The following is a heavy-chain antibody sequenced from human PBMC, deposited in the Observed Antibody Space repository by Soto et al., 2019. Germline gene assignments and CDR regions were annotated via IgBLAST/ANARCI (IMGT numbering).Heavy chain of an antibody. J-gene: IGHJ4*02. CDR1: GFTFSSYW. CDR2: IKQDGSEK. V-gene: IGHV3-7*05. D-gene: IGHD1-7*01. Sequence: EVQLVESGGGLVQPGGSLRLSCAASGFTFSSYWMSWVRQAPGKGLEWVANIKQDGSEKYYVDSVKGRFTISRDNAKNSLYMQMNSLRAEDTAVYYCARDGTTVVTPGYFYYWGQGTLVTVSS. CDR3: ARDGTTVVTPGYFYY.